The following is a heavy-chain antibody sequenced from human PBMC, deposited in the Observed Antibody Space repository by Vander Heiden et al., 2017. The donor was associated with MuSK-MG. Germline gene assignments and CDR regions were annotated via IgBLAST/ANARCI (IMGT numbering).Heavy chain of an antibody. Sequence: EVHVVASGEGLVQPGRSLSLFCTGSGFSFGDYAITWVRQAPGKGLEWVGFIRSKTYGGTTEYAASVKGRFTISRDDSRSIAYLQLNTLKIEDTAVYYCDARYSSGWRTFDYWGQGALVTVSS. D-gene: IGHD6-19*01. J-gene: IGHJ4*02. V-gene: IGHV3-49*04. CDR2: IRSKTYGGTT. CDR1: GFSFGDYA. CDR3: DARYSSGWRTFDY.